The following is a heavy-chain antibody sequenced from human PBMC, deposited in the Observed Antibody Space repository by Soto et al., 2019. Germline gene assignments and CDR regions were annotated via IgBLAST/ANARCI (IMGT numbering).Heavy chain of an antibody. Sequence: VASVKVSCKASGYTFTSYGISWVRQAPGQGLEWMGWISAYNGNTNYAQKLQGRVTMTTDTSTSTAYMELRSLRSDDTAVYYCASQIAVAGYDYWGQGTLVTVSS. V-gene: IGHV1-18*01. CDR3: ASQIAVAGYDY. D-gene: IGHD6-19*01. J-gene: IGHJ4*02. CDR1: GYTFTSYG. CDR2: ISAYNGNT.